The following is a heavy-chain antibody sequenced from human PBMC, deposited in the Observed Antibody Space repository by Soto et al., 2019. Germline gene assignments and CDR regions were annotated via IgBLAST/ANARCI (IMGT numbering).Heavy chain of an antibody. V-gene: IGHV2-5*01. D-gene: IGHD4-17*01. Sequence: SGPTLVKPTQTLTLTCTFSGFSLSTSGVGVGWIRQPPGKALEWLALIYWNDDKRYSPSLKSRLTITKDTSKNQVVLTMTNMDPVDTATYYCACIFGPDYGDEYFQHWGQGTLVTVSS. CDR1: GFSLSTSGVG. CDR3: ACIFGPDYGDEYFQH. CDR2: IYWNDDK. J-gene: IGHJ1*01.